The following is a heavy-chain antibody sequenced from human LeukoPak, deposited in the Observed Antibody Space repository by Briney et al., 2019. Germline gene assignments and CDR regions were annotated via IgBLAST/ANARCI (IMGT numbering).Heavy chain of an antibody. CDR1: GFTFDEYA. Sequence: GGSLRLSCVVSGFTFDEYAMHWVRQVPGKGLEWISGISWGGSNIEYAGSVKGRFTISRDNAKKCLFLVMNSLRPEDTALYYCAQASSGWFAHYFEHWGQGTLVTVSS. V-gene: IGHV3-9*01. D-gene: IGHD6-19*01. CDR3: AQASSGWFAHYFEH. J-gene: IGHJ4*02. CDR2: ISWGGSNI.